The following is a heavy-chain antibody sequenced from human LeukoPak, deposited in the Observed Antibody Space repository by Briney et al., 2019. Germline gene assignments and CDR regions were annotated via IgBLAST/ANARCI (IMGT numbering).Heavy chain of an antibody. Sequence: GGSLRLSCAFSGLTFSSYAMTCVRQAPGKGLEWVSAIRGGGGSTYYADSVKGRFTISRDNSKNTLYLQMNSLKAEDTAVYYCASDGAKFGALTYYYYMDVWGKGTTVTVSS. CDR2: IRGGGGST. CDR1: GLTFSSYA. V-gene: IGHV3-23*01. CDR3: ASDGAKFGALTYYYYMDV. J-gene: IGHJ6*03. D-gene: IGHD3-10*01.